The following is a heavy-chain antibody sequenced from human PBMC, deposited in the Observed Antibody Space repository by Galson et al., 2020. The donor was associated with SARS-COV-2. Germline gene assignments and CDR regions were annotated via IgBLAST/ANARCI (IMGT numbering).Heavy chain of an antibody. Sequence: GGSLRLSCAASGFTFDDSGMSWVRQAPGKGLEWVSGINWNGGSTGYADSVKGRFTISRDNAKNSLYLQMNSLRAADTALYHCARGHHDSGSSYDAFDIWGQGTMVTVSS. D-gene: IGHD1-26*01. V-gene: IGHV3-20*01. CDR2: INWNGGST. CDR1: GFTFDDSG. J-gene: IGHJ3*02. CDR3: ARGHHDSGSSYDAFDI.